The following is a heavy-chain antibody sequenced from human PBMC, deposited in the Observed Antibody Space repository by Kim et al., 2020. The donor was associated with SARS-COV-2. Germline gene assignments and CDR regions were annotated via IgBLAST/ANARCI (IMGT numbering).Heavy chain of an antibody. V-gene: IGHV1-69*01. Sequence: NYAQKFQDRVTITADESTSTAYMELSSLRSEDTAVYYCARERTGQLNFDYWGQGTLVTVSS. D-gene: IGHD1-1*01. J-gene: IGHJ4*02. CDR3: ARERTGQLNFDY.